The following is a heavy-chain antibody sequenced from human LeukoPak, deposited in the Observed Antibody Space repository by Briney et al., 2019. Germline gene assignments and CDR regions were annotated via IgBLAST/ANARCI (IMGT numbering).Heavy chain of an antibody. Sequence: PGESLRLSCVVSGFNFTAYSINWVRQAPGMGLEWVSSISTGTNYKYYADSVKGRFTISRDNAKNSVYLQMNSLRVGETAVYYCATGGLYSSSETWGQGTPVIVSS. D-gene: IGHD6-6*01. CDR3: ATGGLYSSSET. V-gene: IGHV3-21*01. CDR2: ISTGTNYK. CDR1: GFNFTAYS. J-gene: IGHJ5*02.